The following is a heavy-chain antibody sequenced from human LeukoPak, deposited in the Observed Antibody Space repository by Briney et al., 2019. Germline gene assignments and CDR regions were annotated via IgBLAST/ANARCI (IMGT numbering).Heavy chain of an antibody. Sequence: EASLKVSCKASGGTFTSYAISWVRQALGQGLEWMGGIIPIFGTANYAQKFQGRVTITAYESTSTAYMELSSLRSEDTAVYYCARAFSADIVATRLDYWGQGTLVTVSS. D-gene: IGHD5-12*01. CDR3: ARAFSADIVATRLDY. CDR2: IIPIFGTA. CDR1: GGTFTSYA. J-gene: IGHJ4*02. V-gene: IGHV1-69*01.